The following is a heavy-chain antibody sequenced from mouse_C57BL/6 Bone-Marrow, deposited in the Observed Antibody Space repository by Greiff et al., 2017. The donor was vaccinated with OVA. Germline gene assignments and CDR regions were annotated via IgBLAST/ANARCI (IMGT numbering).Heavy chain of an antibody. CDR1: GFSLTSYG. J-gene: IGHJ1*03. V-gene: IGHV2-5*01. CDR2: IWRGGST. Sequence: QVQLKQSGPGLVQPSQSLSITCTVSGFSLTSYGVHWVRQSPGKGLEWLGVIWRGGSTDYNAAFMSRLSITKDNSKSQVFFKMNSLQADDTAIYYCAKKGHYGSSYWYFDVWGTGTTVTVSS. D-gene: IGHD1-1*01. CDR3: AKKGHYGSSYWYFDV.